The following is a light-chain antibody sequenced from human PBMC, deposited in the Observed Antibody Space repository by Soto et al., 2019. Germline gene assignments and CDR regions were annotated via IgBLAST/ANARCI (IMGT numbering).Light chain of an antibody. CDR3: TSYTSSTPFYV. V-gene: IGLV2-14*03. CDR2: DVY. CDR1: RTDVDGYDY. J-gene: IGLJ1*01. Sequence: QSELTQPASVSGSPGQSSAISCTGVRTDVDGYDYVSWYQQHPGQAPQLIIYDVYSRPSGVSHRFSGSKSGDTASLTISGLQAEDEADYYCTSYTSSTPFYVFGTGTKVTVL.